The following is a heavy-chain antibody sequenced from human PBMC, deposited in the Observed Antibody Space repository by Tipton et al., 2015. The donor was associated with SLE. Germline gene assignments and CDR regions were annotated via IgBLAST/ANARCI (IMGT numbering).Heavy chain of an antibody. V-gene: IGHV1-2*02. CDR3: ARGRSWLEFDAFDV. CDR2: INPTSGRT. Sequence: QLVQSGAEVKKPGASVKVSCKASGYTFTGHYIHWVRQAPGQGLEWVGWINPTSGRTNYAQKFEGRVTTTTDTSMKTAYMELSRLRSDDTAVYYCARGRSWLEFDAFDVWGQGTVVTVSS. D-gene: IGHD5-24*01. CDR1: GYTFTGHY. J-gene: IGHJ3*01.